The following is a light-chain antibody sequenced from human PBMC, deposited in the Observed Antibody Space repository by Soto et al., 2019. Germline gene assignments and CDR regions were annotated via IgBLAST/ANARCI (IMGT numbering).Light chain of an antibody. CDR1: SSNIGSNP. CDR3: AAWDDSLNGRV. Sequence: QSVLTQSPSASGTPGQRVTISCSGSSSNIGSNPVNWYQQLPGTAPKLLIFSNNQRPSGVPDRFSGSKSGTSASLAISGLQSEDEADYYCAAWDDSLNGRVFGGGTKVTVL. CDR2: SNN. J-gene: IGLJ2*01. V-gene: IGLV1-44*01.